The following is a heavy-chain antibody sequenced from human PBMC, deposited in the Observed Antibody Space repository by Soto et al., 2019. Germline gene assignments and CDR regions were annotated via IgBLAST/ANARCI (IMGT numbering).Heavy chain of an antibody. CDR1: GDTFSSYS. D-gene: IGHD3-16*01. Sequence: QVQLVQSGAEVKKPGSSVKVSCKTSGDTFSSYSVTWVRQAPGQGLEWMGRFIPMLGIANYAQKFQGRVTITADKSTSTVFMELSSLRSEDTALYHCARDAGDVYPSWFDPWGQGTLVTVSS. CDR3: ARDAGDVYPSWFDP. J-gene: IGHJ5*02. CDR2: FIPMLGIA. V-gene: IGHV1-69*08.